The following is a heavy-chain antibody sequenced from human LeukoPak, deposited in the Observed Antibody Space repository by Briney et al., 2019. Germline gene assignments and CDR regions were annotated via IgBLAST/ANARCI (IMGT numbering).Heavy chain of an antibody. V-gene: IGHV4-30-2*01. J-gene: IGHJ6*02. CDR2: IYHSGST. CDR3: AREVYSSGSSYYNYYFAMDV. CDR1: GDSISSGGNS. Sequence: SETLSLTCAVSGDSISSGGNSWNWIRQPPGKGLEWIGYIYHSGSTYYNPSLRSRVSMSVDRSKNQFSLKLSSVTAADTAVYYCAREVYSSGSSYYNYYFAMDVWGHGTTVTVSS. D-gene: IGHD3-10*01.